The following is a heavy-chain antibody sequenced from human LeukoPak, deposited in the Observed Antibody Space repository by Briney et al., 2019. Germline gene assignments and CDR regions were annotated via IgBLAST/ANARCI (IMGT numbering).Heavy chain of an antibody. J-gene: IGHJ4*02. V-gene: IGHV3-7*01. CDR1: GFTFTNFW. Sequence: GGSLRLSCAASGFTFTNFWMSWVRQTPGKGLEWVANINKDGSEKNYVDSVKGRFTISRDNAKNSLYLQMNSLRAEDTAVYYCASEGEIAYGYLNWGQGTLVTVSS. CDR3: ASEGEIAYGYLN. D-gene: IGHD5-18*01. CDR2: INKDGSEK.